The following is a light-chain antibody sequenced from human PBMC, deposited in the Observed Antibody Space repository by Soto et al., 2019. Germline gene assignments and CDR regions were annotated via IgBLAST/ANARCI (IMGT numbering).Light chain of an antibody. Sequence: EIVLTQSPATLSLSPGERATLSCRASQSVSSNYLAWYQQKPGQAPSLLIYAASSRAPGIPDRCSGSGSARDFTPPISSLEPEDFAVFYCQQYGSAPYPFGQGTKLEIK. J-gene: IGKJ2*01. CDR1: QSVSSNY. V-gene: IGKV3-20*01. CDR3: QQYGSAPYP. CDR2: AAS.